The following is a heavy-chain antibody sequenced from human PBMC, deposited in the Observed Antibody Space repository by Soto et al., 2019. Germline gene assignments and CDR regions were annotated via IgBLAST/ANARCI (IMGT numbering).Heavy chain of an antibody. CDR1: GGSISSGDYY. J-gene: IGHJ5*02. V-gene: IGHV4-30-4*01. D-gene: IGHD3-22*01. Sequence: SETLSLTCTVSGGSISSGDYYWSWIRQPPGKGLEWIGYIYYSGSTYYNPSLKSRVTISVDTSKNQFSLKLSSVTAADTAVYYCAREGSAYYYDSSGYYYSNWFDPWGQGTLVTVSS. CDR3: AREGSAYYYDSSGYYYSNWFDP. CDR2: IYYSGST.